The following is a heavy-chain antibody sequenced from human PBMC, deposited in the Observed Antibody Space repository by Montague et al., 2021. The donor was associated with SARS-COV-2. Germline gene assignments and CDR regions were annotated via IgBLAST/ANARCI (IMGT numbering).Heavy chain of an antibody. CDR3: ARGGIVGATLVDS. CDR2: ISRNSDYT. D-gene: IGHD1-26*01. Sequence: SLRLSCAASGFTFNNFGMQWVRQAPGKGLEWVAAISRNSDYTYYADSLKGRFTISRDNAKTSLYLQLNSLRAEDTAVYYCARGGIVGATLVDSWGQGTLVTVSS. CDR1: GFTFNNFG. V-gene: IGHV3-21*01. J-gene: IGHJ4*02.